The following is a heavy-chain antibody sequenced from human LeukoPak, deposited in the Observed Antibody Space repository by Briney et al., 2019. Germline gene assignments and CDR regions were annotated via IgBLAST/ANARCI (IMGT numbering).Heavy chain of an antibody. CDR3: ARDLGPYTIFGVVIDLNYYGMDV. CDR2: INPNSGGA. V-gene: IGHV1-2*02. J-gene: IGHJ6*02. CDR1: GYTFTGYY. Sequence: ASVKVSCKASGYTFTGYYMHWVRQAPGQGLEWMGWINPNSGGANYAQKFQGRVTMTRDTSISTAYMELSRLRSDDTAVYYCARDLGPYTIFGVVIDLNYYGMDVWGQGTTVTVSS. D-gene: IGHD3-3*01.